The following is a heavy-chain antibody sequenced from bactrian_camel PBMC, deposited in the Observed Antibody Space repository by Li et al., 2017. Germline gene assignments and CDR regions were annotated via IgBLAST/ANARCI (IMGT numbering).Heavy chain of an antibody. V-gene: IGHV3S53*01. CDR1: GRKLNGPG. CDR3: VTDPAAD. Sequence: VQLVESGGVSVQAGGSLRLSCKVSGRKLNGPGMGWYRQAPGNECEWVSSINPIGTTYYANSVKGRFTISRDNPGNTVYLQMDSLKPTDTAVYYCVTDPAADWGQGTQVTV. CDR2: INPIGTT. J-gene: IGHJ4*01.